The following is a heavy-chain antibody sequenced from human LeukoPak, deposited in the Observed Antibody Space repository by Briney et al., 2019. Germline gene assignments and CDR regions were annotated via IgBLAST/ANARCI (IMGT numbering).Heavy chain of an antibody. CDR3: ARGFVVVTAIKYYFDY. J-gene: IGHJ4*02. CDR2: MIHSGST. CDR1: GGSFSGYY. Sequence: PSETLSLTCAVYGGSFSGYYWSWIRQPPGKGLEWIGEMIHSGSTNYNPSLKSRVTISVDTSKNQFSLKLSSVTAADTAVYYCARGFVVVTAIKYYFDYWGQGTLVTVSS. V-gene: IGHV4-34*01. D-gene: IGHD2-21*02.